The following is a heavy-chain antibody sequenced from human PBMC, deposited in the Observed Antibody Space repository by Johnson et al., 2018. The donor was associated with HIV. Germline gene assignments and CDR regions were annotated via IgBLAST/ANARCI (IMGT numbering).Heavy chain of an antibody. D-gene: IGHD6-13*01. Sequence: VQLVESGGGLVQPGGSLRLSCAASGFTVSSNYMSWFRQAPGKGLEWVSFIRSKAYGGTTEYAAAVKGRFIISRADSKSIAYLQMTSLKTEDTGVYYCSRGIAAAGTPVAFDVWGQGTMVIVFS. CDR3: SRGIAAAGTPVAFDV. CDR1: GFTVSSNY. V-gene: IGHV3-49*03. J-gene: IGHJ3*01. CDR2: IRSKAYGGTT.